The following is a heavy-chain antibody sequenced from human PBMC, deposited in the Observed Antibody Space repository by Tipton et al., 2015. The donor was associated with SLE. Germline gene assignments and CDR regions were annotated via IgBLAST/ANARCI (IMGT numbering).Heavy chain of an antibody. CDR2: ISSSSSYT. CDR1: GFTFSSYG. CDR3: AKSSSGWDYYFDY. D-gene: IGHD6-19*01. J-gene: IGHJ4*02. Sequence: LRLSCAASGFTFSSYGMSWVRQAPGKGLEWVSSISSSSSYTYYADSVKGRFTISRDNAKNSLYLQMNSLRAEDTAVYYCAKSSSGWDYYFDYWGQGTLVTVSS. V-gene: IGHV3-21*01.